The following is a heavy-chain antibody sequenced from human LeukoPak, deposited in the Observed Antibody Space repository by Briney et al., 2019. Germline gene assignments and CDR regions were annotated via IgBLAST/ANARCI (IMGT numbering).Heavy chain of an antibody. CDR3: VKDSYYSNYFDY. CDR2: ISGSGGST. V-gene: IGHV3-23*01. Sequence: GGSLRLSCAASGFTFSSYAMSWVRQAPGKGLEWVSAISGSGGSTYYADSVKGRFTISRDNSKNTLYLQMNSLRAEDTAVYYCVKDSYYSNYFDYWGQGTLVTVSS. J-gene: IGHJ4*02. CDR1: GFTFSSYA. D-gene: IGHD4-11*01.